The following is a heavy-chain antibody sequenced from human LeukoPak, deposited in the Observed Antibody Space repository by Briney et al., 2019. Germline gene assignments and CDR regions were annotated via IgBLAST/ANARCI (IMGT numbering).Heavy chain of an antibody. D-gene: IGHD4-23*01. CDR3: TARYGGNSVDY. CDR1: GFTFGAYA. J-gene: IGHJ4*02. CDR2: IRSKAYGGTT. Sequence: GGSLRLSCTASGFTFGAYAMSWFRQAPGKGLEWVGFIRSKAYGGTTEYAASVKGRFTISRDDSKSIAYLQMNSLKTEDTAVYYCTARYGGNSVDYWGQGTLVTVSS. V-gene: IGHV3-49*03.